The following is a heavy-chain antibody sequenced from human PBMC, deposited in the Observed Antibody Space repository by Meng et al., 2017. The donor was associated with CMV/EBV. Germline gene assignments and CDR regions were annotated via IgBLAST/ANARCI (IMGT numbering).Heavy chain of an antibody. D-gene: IGHD3-10*01. CDR2: IDWDDDK. J-gene: IGHJ5*02. CDR3: AKEVVRGENWFDP. V-gene: IGHV2-70D*14. CDR1: GFSLSTSGMR. Sequence: SGPTLVKPTQTLTLTCTFSGFSLSTSGMRVSWIRQPPGKALEWLARIDWDDDKFYSTSLKTRLTISKDTSKNQVVLKMTNMDPVDTATYYCAKEVVRGENWFDPWGQGTLVTVSS.